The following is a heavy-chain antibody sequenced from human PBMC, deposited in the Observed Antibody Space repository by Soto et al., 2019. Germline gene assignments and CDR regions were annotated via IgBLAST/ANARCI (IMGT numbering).Heavy chain of an antibody. D-gene: IGHD3-10*01. CDR2: ISHDGNKE. CDR1: GFTFRSYG. Sequence: QMQLAESGGDMVQPGRTLRLSCVASGFTFRSYGMHWVRQAPGKGLEWVATISHDGNKEYYADSVKGRFTVSRDNARDTIYLDMNIVGTDETAVYYCAKDMGPSPRPPDSLDIWGQGTVVTVSS. CDR3: AKDMGPSPRPPDSLDI. J-gene: IGHJ3*02. V-gene: IGHV3-30*18.